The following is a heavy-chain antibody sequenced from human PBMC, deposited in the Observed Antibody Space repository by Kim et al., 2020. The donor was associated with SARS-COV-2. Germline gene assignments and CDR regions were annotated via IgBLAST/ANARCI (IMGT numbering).Heavy chain of an antibody. CDR3: ARDQGHNLTGILGAFDI. Sequence: SETLSLTCTVSGGSISSGGYYWSWIRQHPGKGLEWIGYIYYSGSTYYNPSLKSRVTISVDTSKNQFSLKLSSVTAADTAVYYCARDQGHNLTGILGAFDIWGQGTMVTVSS. CDR1: GGSISSGGYY. CDR2: IYYSGST. J-gene: IGHJ3*02. D-gene: IGHD3-9*01. V-gene: IGHV4-31*03.